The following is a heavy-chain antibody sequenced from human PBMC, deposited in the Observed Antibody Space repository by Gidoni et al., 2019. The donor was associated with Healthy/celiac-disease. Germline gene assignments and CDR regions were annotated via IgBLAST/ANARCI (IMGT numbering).Heavy chain of an antibody. Sequence: EVQLVESGGGWVQPGRSLRLSCAASGFTFDDYDMHWVRQAPGKGREWVSGISWNSGSIGYVDSVKGRFTISRDNAKNSLYLQMNSLRAEDTALDYCAKDSWNHYGSGEHYDYWGQGTLVTVSS. J-gene: IGHJ4*02. D-gene: IGHD3-10*01. CDR1: GFTFDDYD. CDR2: ISWNSGSI. CDR3: AKDSWNHYGSGEHYDY. V-gene: IGHV3-9*01.